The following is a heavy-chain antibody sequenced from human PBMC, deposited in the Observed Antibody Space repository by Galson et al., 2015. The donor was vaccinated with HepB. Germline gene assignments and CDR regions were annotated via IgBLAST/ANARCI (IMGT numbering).Heavy chain of an antibody. CDR1: GYTFTGYY. V-gene: IGHV1-2*04. Sequence: SVKVSCKASGYTFTGYYMHWVRQAPGQGLEWMGWINPNSGGTNYAQKFQGWVTMTRDTSISTAYMELSRLRSDDTAVYYCARVGTVNGYYGMDVWGQGTTVTVSS. D-gene: IGHD4-17*01. CDR3: ARVGTVNGYYGMDV. J-gene: IGHJ6*02. CDR2: INPNSGGT.